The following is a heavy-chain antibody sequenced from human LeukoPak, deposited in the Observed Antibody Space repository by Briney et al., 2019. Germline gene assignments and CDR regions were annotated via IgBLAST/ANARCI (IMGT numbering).Heavy chain of an antibody. CDR3: ARDTITMVQGVWAFDI. J-gene: IGHJ3*02. Sequence: PSETLSLTCTVPGGSISSYYWSWIRQPAGKGLEWIGRIYTSGSTNYNPSLKSRVTMSVDTSKNQFSLKLSSVTAADTAVYYCARDTITMVQGVWAFDIWGQGTMVTVSS. V-gene: IGHV4-4*07. CDR1: GGSISSYY. D-gene: IGHD3-10*01. CDR2: IYTSGST.